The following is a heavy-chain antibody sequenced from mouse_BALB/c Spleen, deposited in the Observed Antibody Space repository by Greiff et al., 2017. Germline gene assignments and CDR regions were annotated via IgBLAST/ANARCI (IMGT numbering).Heavy chain of an antibody. V-gene: IGHV5-12-1*01. CDR2: ISSGGGST. Sequence: EVQRVESGGGLVKPGGSLKLSCAASGFAFSSYDMSWVRQTPEKRLEWVAYISSGGGSTYYPDTVKGRFTISRDNAKNTLYLQMSSLKSEDTAMYYCARKGMVTTPFAYWGQGTLVTVSA. D-gene: IGHD2-1*01. CDR3: ARKGMVTTPFAY. J-gene: IGHJ3*01. CDR1: GFAFSSYD.